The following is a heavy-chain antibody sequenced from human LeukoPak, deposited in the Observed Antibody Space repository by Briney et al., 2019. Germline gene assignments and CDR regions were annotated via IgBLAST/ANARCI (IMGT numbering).Heavy chain of an antibody. Sequence: SQTLSLTCTVSGGSISSGRYYWGWVRQPAGTGLEWIGRIYTSGSTNYNPSRKRRVTISAKTSKNQFSLKLSSVTAADTAVYYCARDGGQWLGNFDCWGQGTLVTVSS. CDR3: ARDGGQWLGNFDC. V-gene: IGHV4-61*02. CDR1: GGSISSGRYY. D-gene: IGHD6-19*01. CDR2: IYTSGST. J-gene: IGHJ4*02.